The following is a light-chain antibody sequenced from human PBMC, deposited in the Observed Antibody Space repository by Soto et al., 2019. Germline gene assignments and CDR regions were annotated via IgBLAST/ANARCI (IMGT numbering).Light chain of an antibody. CDR2: DAS. J-gene: IGKJ2*01. Sequence: DIQMTQSPSTLSASVGDRVTITCRASQSISYWLAWYQQKPGKAPKLLIYDASILESGVPARFSGSGSGTEFTLTISSLQPEDLVIYHCQQYYRYYTFGQGTKLEI. CDR1: QSISYW. CDR3: QQYYRYYT. V-gene: IGKV1-5*01.